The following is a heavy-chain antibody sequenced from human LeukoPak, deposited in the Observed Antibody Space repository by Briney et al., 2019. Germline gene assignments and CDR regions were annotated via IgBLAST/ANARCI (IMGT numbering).Heavy chain of an antibody. D-gene: IGHD5-24*01. CDR3: ARDNQGGRDGYNWVY. CDR1: GYTFTSYY. J-gene: IGHJ4*02. Sequence: GASVKVSCKASGYTFTSYYMHWVRQAPGQGLEWMGIINPSGGSTSYAQKFQGRVTMTRDTSTSTVYMELSSLRSEDTAVYYCARDNQGGRDGYNWVYWGQGTLVTVSS. CDR2: INPSGGST. V-gene: IGHV1-46*01.